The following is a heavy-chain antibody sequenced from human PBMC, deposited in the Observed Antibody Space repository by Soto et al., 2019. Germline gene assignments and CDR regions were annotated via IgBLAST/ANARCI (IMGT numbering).Heavy chain of an antibody. J-gene: IGHJ4*02. Sequence: GGSLRLSCAASGFTFSSYAMSWVRQAPGKGLEWVSAISGSGGSTYYADSVKGRFTISRDNSKNTLYLQMNSLRAEDTAVYYCAKDEGYSGPGRGEYFDYWGQGTLVTVSS. CDR2: ISGSGGST. CDR3: AKDEGYSGPGRGEYFDY. V-gene: IGHV3-23*01. CDR1: GFTFSSYA. D-gene: IGHD5-12*01.